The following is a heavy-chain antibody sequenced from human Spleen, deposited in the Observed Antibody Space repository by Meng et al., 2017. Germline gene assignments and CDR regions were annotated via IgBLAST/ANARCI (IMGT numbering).Heavy chain of an antibody. J-gene: IGHJ4*02. CDR1: GGSFSDYY. D-gene: IGHD4-11*01. CDR3: ARGPTTMAHDFDY. CDR2: INHSGST. Sequence: VHLQQWGDVLLQLSTTLSLPCVVPGGSFSDYYWSWIRQPPGKGLEWIGEINHSGSTNYNPSLESRATISVDTSQNNLSLKLSSVTAADSAVYYCARGPTTMAHDFDYWGQGTLVTVSS. V-gene: IGHV4-34*01.